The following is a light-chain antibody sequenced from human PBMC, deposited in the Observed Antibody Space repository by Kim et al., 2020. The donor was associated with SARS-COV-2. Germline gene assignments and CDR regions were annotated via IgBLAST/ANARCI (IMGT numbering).Light chain of an antibody. V-gene: IGLV3-1*01. J-gene: IGLJ2*01. Sequence: SYELTEPPSVSVSPGQTASITCSGDKLGDKYACWYQQKPGQSPVLVIYQDSKRPSGIPERFSGSNSGNTATLTISGTQAMDEADYYCQAWDSSTHVVCGGGTQLTVL. CDR3: QAWDSSTHVV. CDR2: QDS. CDR1: KLGDKY.